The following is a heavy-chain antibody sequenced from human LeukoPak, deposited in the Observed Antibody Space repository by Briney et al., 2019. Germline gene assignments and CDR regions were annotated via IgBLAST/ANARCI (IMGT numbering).Heavy chain of an antibody. CDR1: GFTFSAYG. D-gene: IGHD1-7*01. V-gene: IGHV3-30*03. J-gene: IGHJ4*02. CDR3: ARSLLGGTSDY. Sequence: GGSLRLSCAASGFTFSAYGMHWVRQAPGKGLEWVAFMSYDGSNEYYIDSVKGRFTISRDNAKNTLYLQMNSLRAEDTAVYYCARSLLGGTSDYWGQGTLVTVSS. CDR2: MSYDGSNE.